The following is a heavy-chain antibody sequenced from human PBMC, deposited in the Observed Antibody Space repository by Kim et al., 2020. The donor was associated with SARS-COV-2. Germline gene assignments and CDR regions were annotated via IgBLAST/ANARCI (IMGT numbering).Heavy chain of an antibody. CDR1: GGSISNDY. V-gene: IGHV4-4*07. CDR2: IYTTGIT. J-gene: IGHJ3*02. CDR3: VRSPKSAFDI. Sequence: SETLSLTCTVSGGSISNDYWSWIRQPAGKGLEWIGRIYTTGITNYNPSLKSRATMSVDTSEKHLSLNLNSVTAADTAVYYCVRSPKSAFDIWGQGTLVTVSS.